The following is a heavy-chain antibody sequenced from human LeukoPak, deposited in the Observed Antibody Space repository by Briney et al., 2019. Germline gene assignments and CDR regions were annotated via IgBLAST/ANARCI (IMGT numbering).Heavy chain of an antibody. D-gene: IGHD6-19*01. V-gene: IGHV4-61*01. J-gene: IGHJ4*02. CDR1: GDSVSRTSYYY. CDR2: IYSSGSA. CDR3: ARFKSSGWYSFDY. Sequence: SETLSLTCLVSGDSVSRTSYYYWSWIRQPPGKGLEWIGNIYSSGSANYNPSLKRRVTMSVDTSNNQFSLKLSSVTAADSAVYYCARFKSSGWYSFDYWGQGTLVTVSP.